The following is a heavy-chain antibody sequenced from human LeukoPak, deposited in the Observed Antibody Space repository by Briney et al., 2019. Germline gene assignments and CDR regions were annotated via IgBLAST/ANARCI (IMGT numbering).Heavy chain of an antibody. CDR1: GFTFSSYA. V-gene: IGHV3-23*01. Sequence: GGSLRLSCAASGFTFSSYAMSWVRQAPGKGLEWVSVISGNGGDTFYADSVKGRFTISRDNSKNTLYLQMNSLRAEDTAVYYCARDGGTVTSKYSSGWYFTRFDYWGQGTLVTVSS. CDR3: ARDGGTVTSKYSSGWYFTRFDY. CDR2: ISGNGGDT. D-gene: IGHD6-19*01. J-gene: IGHJ4*02.